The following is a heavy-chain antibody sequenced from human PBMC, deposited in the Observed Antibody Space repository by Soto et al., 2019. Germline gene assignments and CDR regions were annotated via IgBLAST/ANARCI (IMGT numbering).Heavy chain of an antibody. CDR1: GYTFTSYG. J-gene: IGHJ4*01. V-gene: IGHV1-18*01. Sequence: ASVKVSCKASGYTFTSYGISWVRQAPGQGLEWMGWISAYNGNTNYAQKLQGRVTMTTDTSTSTAYMELRSLRSDDTAVYYCARAHVMVVAGSTFDYCGHGIMVTSP. D-gene: IGHD2-15*01. CDR2: ISAYNGNT. CDR3: ARAHVMVVAGSTFDY.